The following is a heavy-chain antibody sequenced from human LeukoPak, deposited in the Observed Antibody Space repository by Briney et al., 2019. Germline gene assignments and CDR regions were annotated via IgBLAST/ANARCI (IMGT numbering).Heavy chain of an antibody. V-gene: IGHV3-21*01. Sequence: PGGSLRLSCAASGFIFSSSGMNWVRQAPGKGLEWVSSISSSSSNIYYADSVKGRFTISRDNAKNSLYLQMNSLRVEDTAVYYCARETDSTLFDYWGQGTLVTVSS. D-gene: IGHD2-2*01. J-gene: IGHJ4*02. CDR1: GFIFSSSG. CDR3: ARETDSTLFDY. CDR2: ISSSSSNI.